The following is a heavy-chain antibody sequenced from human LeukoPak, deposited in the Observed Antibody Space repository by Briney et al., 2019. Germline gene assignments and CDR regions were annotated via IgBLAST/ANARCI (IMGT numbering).Heavy chain of an antibody. D-gene: IGHD1-26*01. V-gene: IGHV1-24*01. Sequence: ASVTVSFKVSGYTLTELSMHWVRQAPGKGLEWMGGFDPEDGETIYAQKFQGRVTMTEDTSTDTAYMELSSLRSEDTAVYYCATHTTTGLWFDPWGQGTLVTVSS. CDR3: ATHTTTGLWFDP. J-gene: IGHJ5*02. CDR2: FDPEDGET. CDR1: GYTLTELS.